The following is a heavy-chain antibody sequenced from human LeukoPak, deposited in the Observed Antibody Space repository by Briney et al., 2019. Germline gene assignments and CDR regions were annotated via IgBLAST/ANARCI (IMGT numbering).Heavy chain of an antibody. CDR3: ARDPRGYSYGNFDY. V-gene: IGHV3-23*01. CDR1: GFTFSSYG. D-gene: IGHD5-18*01. J-gene: IGHJ4*02. CDR2: ITSSGGST. Sequence: PGGSLRLSCAASGFTFSSYGMSWVRQAPGTGLEWVSTITSSGGSTYYADSVKGRFTISRDNSKNTLYLQMNSLRAEDTAVYYCARDPRGYSYGNFDYWGQGTLVTVSS.